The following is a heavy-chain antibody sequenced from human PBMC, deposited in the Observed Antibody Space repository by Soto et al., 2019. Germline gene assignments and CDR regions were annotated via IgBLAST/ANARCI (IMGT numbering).Heavy chain of an antibody. J-gene: IGHJ6*02. D-gene: IGHD5-18*01. CDR2: INPKSGGT. Sequence: GASVKVSCKASGYSFTNYHIHWVRQAPGQGLEWLGRINPKSGGTSTAQKFQGWVTMTTDTSTSTASMELTRLTSDDTAIYSCARRDSTASSNGGCPFFYNHDMDVLGQVTTVTV. CDR1: GYSFTNYH. V-gene: IGHV1-2*04. CDR3: ARRDSTASSNGGCPFFYNHDMDV.